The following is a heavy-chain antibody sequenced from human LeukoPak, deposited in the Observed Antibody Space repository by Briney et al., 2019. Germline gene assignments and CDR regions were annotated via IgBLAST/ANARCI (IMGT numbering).Heavy chain of an antibody. J-gene: IGHJ6*02. D-gene: IGHD6-13*01. Sequence: SETLSLTCTVSGGSISSYYWSWIRQPAGKGLEWIGRIYTSGSTNYNPSLKSRVTMSVDTSKNQFSLKLSSVTAADTAVYYCARDRIAAGSGIGMDVWGQGTTVTVSS. CDR1: GGSISSYY. CDR2: IYTSGST. CDR3: ARDRIAAGSGIGMDV. V-gene: IGHV4-4*07.